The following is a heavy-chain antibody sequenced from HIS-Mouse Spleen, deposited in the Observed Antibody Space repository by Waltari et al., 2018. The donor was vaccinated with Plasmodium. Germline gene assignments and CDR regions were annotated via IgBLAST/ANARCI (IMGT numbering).Heavy chain of an antibody. V-gene: IGHV3-30*18. CDR2: ISYDGSNK. Sequence: QVQLVESGGGVVQPGRSLRLSCAASGFTFSSYGLPWVRQAPGKGLEWVAVISYDGSNKYYADSVKGRFTISRDNSKNTLYLQMNSLRAEDTAVYYCAKDRWAYFDYWGQGTLVTVSS. D-gene: IGHD1-26*01. CDR1: GFTFSSYG. CDR3: AKDRWAYFDY. J-gene: IGHJ4*02.